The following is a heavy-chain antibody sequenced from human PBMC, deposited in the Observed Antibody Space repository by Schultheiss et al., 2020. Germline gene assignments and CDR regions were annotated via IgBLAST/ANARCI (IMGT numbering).Heavy chain of an antibody. Sequence: ASVKVSCKASGYTFTSYGISWVRQAPGQGLEWMGWISAYNGNTNYAQKFQERVTITRDMSTSTAYMELSSLRSEDTAVYYCATQTHEQWLVYWGQGTLVTGSS. D-gene: IGHD6-19*01. CDR2: ISAYNGNT. V-gene: IGHV1-18*01. CDR3: ATQTHEQWLVY. CDR1: GYTFTSYG. J-gene: IGHJ4*02.